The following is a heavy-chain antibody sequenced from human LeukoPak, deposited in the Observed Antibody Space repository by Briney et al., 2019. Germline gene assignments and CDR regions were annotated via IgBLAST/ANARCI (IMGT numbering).Heavy chain of an antibody. Sequence: GGSLRLSRAASGFTVSSNYMSWVRQAPGKGLEWVSVMYSGGFTDYADSVKGRFTISRDNSKNALDLQMNSLRAEDTAVYYCARDLGTTASDTWGQGTLVTVSS. J-gene: IGHJ5*02. CDR2: MYSGGFT. CDR3: ARDLGTTASDT. CDR1: GFTVSSNY. V-gene: IGHV3-53*01. D-gene: IGHD4-11*01.